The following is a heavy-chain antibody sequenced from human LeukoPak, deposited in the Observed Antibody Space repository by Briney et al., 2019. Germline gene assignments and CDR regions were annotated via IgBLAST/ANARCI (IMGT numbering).Heavy chain of an antibody. CDR3: ARDSDTAMGPSGFDY. CDR1: GGSISSYY. Sequence: SETLSLTCTVSGGSISSYYWSWIRQPPGKGLEWIGYIYYSGSTNYNPSLKSRVTISVDTSKNQFSLKLSSVTAADTAVYYCARDSDTAMGPSGFDYWGQGTLVTVSS. V-gene: IGHV4-59*12. D-gene: IGHD5-18*01. J-gene: IGHJ4*02. CDR2: IYYSGST.